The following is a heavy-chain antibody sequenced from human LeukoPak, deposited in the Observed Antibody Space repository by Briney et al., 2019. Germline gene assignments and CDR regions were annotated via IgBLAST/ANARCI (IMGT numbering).Heavy chain of an antibody. V-gene: IGHV3-21*01. Sequence: PGGSLRLSCAPSGFTFSSYAMSWVGQAPGKGVERVSSISSSSSSYIYYADSVKGRFTISRDNAKNSLYLQMTSLRAEDTAVYYCARDRDGIALIRDRRYYYMDVWGKGTTVTVSS. D-gene: IGHD3-10*01. CDR1: GFTFSSYA. CDR3: ARDRDGIALIRDRRYYYMDV. CDR2: ISSSSSSYI. J-gene: IGHJ6*03.